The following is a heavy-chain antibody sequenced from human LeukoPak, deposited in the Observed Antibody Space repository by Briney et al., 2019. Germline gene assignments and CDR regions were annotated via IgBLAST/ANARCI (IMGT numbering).Heavy chain of an antibody. V-gene: IGHV1-8*01. D-gene: IGHD3-3*01. J-gene: IGHJ6*03. CDR2: MNHNSGTT. CDR3: ARTDYEFWSGYPYDMDV. Sequence: ASLKVSCKASGYTFTSYDINWVRQATGQGLEWMGWMNHNSGTTGYAHKIKGRATMTRNTSISTAYMELSSLRAEDTAVYYCARTDYEFWSGYPYDMDVWGKGTTVTVSS. CDR1: GYTFTSYD.